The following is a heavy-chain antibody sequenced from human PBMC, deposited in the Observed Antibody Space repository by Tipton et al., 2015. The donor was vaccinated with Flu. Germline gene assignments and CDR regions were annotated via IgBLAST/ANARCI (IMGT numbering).Heavy chain of an antibody. Sequence: LSLTCVVSGGSINNSGYYWGWIRQPPGKGLEWVANINRGGSEKYYVDSVKGRFTISRDNAKNSLYLQMNSLRAEDTAVYYCVSAIAAAGSYWGQGTLVTVSS. CDR2: INRGGSEK. V-gene: IGHV3-7*03. J-gene: IGHJ4*02. CDR1: GGSINNSGYY. CDR3: VSAIAAAGSY. D-gene: IGHD6-13*01.